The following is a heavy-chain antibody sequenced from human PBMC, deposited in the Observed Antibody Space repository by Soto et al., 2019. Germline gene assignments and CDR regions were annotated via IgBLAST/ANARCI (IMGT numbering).Heavy chain of an antibody. CDR2: INHSGST. J-gene: IGHJ4*02. D-gene: IGHD2-21*01. CDR1: GGSFSGYY. Sequence: QVQLQQWGAGLLKPSETLSLTCAVYGGSFSGYYWTWIRQPPGTGLEWIGEINHSGSTNYNPSLKGRVTVSVDPSKDLFSLKLTSVTAAGTAVYFCARDKIPGLFDYWGQGTLVTVPS. CDR3: ARDKIPGLFDY. V-gene: IGHV4-34*01.